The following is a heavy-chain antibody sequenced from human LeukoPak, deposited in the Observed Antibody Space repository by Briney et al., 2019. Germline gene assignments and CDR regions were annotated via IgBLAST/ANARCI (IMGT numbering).Heavy chain of an antibody. CDR3: ARDLSGIAGYTYGRGIDY. CDR1: GFTFSSHW. Sequence: GGSLRLSCAASGFTFSSHWMSWVRQAPGKGLDWVANIKKDGSEKYYVDAVKGRFTISRDNAKTSLYLQMNSLRAEDTAVYYCARDLSGIAGYTYGRGIDYWGQGTLVTVSS. V-gene: IGHV3-7*01. J-gene: IGHJ4*02. D-gene: IGHD5-18*01. CDR2: IKKDGSEK.